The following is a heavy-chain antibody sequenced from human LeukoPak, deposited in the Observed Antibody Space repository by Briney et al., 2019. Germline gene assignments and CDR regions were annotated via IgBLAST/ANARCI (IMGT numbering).Heavy chain of an antibody. CDR1: GYTFTSYY. D-gene: IGHD3-3*01. V-gene: IGHV1-18*04. CDR3: SKQKTAYDITIFGVVIEGWFDP. J-gene: IGHJ5*02. CDR2: ISAYNGNT. Sequence: GASVKVSCKASGYTFTSYYMHWVRQAPGQGLEWMGWISAYNGNTNYAQKLQGRVTMTTDTSTSTAYMELRSLRSDDTAVYYCSKQKTAYDITIFGVVIEGWFDPWGQGTLVTVSS.